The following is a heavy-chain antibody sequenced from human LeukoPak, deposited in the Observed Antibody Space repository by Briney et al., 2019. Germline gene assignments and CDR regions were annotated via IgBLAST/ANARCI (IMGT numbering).Heavy chain of an antibody. D-gene: IGHD1-26*01. CDR3: ARDRYSGSYPLDY. J-gene: IGHJ4*02. Sequence: GGSLRLSCAASGFTFSGYGMHWVRQAPGKGLEWVAFIRYDGSNKYYADSVKGRFTISRDNSKNALYLQMNSLRAEDTAVYYCARDRYSGSYPLDYWGQGTLVTVSS. CDR1: GFTFSGYG. V-gene: IGHV3-30*02. CDR2: IRYDGSNK.